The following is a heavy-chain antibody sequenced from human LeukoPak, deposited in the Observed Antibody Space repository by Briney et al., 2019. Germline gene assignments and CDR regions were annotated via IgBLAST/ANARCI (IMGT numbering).Heavy chain of an antibody. D-gene: IGHD3-10*01. Sequence: GGSLRPSCAASGFTFSSYAMSWVRQAPGKGLEWVSAISGSGGSTYYADSVKGRFTISRDNSKNTLYLQMNSLRAEDTAVYYCAKAMVRGVIIPGGYWGQGTLVTVSS. J-gene: IGHJ4*02. V-gene: IGHV3-23*01. CDR2: ISGSGGST. CDR1: GFTFSSYA. CDR3: AKAMVRGVIIPGGY.